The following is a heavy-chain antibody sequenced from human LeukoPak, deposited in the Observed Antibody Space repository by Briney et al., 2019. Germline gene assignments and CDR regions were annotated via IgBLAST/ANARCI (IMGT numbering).Heavy chain of an antibody. J-gene: IGHJ4*02. CDR3: AKEASIAVAGTVY. D-gene: IGHD6-19*01. CDR1: GFTFSSYA. V-gene: IGHV3-23*01. Sequence: RGSLRLSCAASGFTFSSYAMSWVRQAPGKGLEWVSAISGSVGSTYYADSVKGRYTISRDNSKKTLYLQMNSLRAEDTAVYYCAKEASIAVAGTVYWGQGTLVTVSS. CDR2: ISGSVGST.